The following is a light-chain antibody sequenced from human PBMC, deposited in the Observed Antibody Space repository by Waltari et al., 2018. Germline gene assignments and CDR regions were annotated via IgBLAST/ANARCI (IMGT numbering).Light chain of an antibody. J-gene: IGLJ3*02. Sequence: QSVLTQPPSASGTPGQRVTISCSGISSNIGNNYVFWYQQLPGKAPKLLIYRKDHRPSGVPDRFSASKSVTSASLAIGGLRSEDEAIYHCAAWDNSLGRWVFGEGTKLTVL. CDR1: SSNIGNNY. V-gene: IGLV1-47*01. CDR2: RKD. CDR3: AAWDNSLGRWV.